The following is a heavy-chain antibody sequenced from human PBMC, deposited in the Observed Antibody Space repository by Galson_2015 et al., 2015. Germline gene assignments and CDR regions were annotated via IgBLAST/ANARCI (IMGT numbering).Heavy chain of an antibody. Sequence: SLRLSCAASGFTFNSYAMSWVRQAPGKGLEWVSVIDISGGSTYYADSVRGRFTISRDSSKNTLYLQMNSLRAEDTAVYYCARDADGYTFDYWGQGTLVTVSS. V-gene: IGHV3-23*01. J-gene: IGHJ4*02. CDR3: ARDADGYTFDY. CDR2: IDISGGST. D-gene: IGHD5-24*01. CDR1: GFTFNSYA.